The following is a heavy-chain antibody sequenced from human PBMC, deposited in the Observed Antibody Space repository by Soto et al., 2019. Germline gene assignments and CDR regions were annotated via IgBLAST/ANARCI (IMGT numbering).Heavy chain of an antibody. J-gene: IGHJ4*02. D-gene: IGHD3-9*01. CDR2: FDPEDGET. CDR1: GYTLTELS. V-gene: IGHV1-24*01. CDR3: ATGLGTPVLRYFDWLPPFDY. Sequence: ASVKVSCKVSGYTLTELSMHWVRQAPGKGLEWMGGFDPEDGETIYAQKFQGRVTMTEDTSTDTAYMELSSLRSEDTAVYYCATGLGTPVLRYFDWLPPFDYWGQGTLVTVSS.